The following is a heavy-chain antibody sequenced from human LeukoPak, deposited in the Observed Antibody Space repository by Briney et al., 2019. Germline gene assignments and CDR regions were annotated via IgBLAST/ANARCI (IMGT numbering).Heavy chain of an antibody. CDR2: INWNGGST. J-gene: IGHJ5*02. CDR3: ARDLGQYYDTSDNWFDP. CDR1: GFTFDDYG. D-gene: IGHD3-22*01. Sequence: GGSLRLSCAASGFTFDDYGMSWVRQAPGKGLEWVSAINWNGGSTSYADSVKGRFTISRDDAKNTLNLQMNSLRAEDTAVYYCARDLGQYYDTSDNWFDPWGQGTLVTVSS. V-gene: IGHV3-20*04.